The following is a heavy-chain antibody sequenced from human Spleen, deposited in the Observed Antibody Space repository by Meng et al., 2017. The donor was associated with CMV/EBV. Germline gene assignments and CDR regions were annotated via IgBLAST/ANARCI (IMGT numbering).Heavy chain of an antibody. Sequence: GGSLRLSCKGSGYSFTSYWIGWVRQMPGKGLEWMGIIYPGDSDTRYSPSFQGQVTISADKSITTAYLQWSSLKASDTAMYYCARVGRGIAARPGDWGQGTLVTVSS. J-gene: IGHJ4*02. CDR1: GYSFTSYW. CDR3: ARVGRGIAARPGD. D-gene: IGHD6-6*01. CDR2: IYPGDSDT. V-gene: IGHV5-51*01.